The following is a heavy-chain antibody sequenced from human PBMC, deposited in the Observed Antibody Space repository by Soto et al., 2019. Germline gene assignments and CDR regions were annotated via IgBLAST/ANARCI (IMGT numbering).Heavy chain of an antibody. V-gene: IGHV3-9*01. J-gene: IGHJ4*02. CDR3: AKDMQVRTAMGVVDY. CDR1: GFTFDDYA. CDR2: ISWHSGSI. Sequence: EVQLVESGGGLVQPGRSLRLSCAASGFTFDDYAMHWVRQAPGTGLEWVSGISWHSGSIGYADSVKGRFTISRDNAKNSLYLQMNSLRAEDTALYYCAKDMQVRTAMGVVDYWGQGTLVTVSS. D-gene: IGHD5-18*01.